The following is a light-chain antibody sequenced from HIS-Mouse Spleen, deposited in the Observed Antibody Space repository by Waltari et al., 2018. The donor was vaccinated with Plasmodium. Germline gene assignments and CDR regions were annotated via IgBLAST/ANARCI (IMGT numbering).Light chain of an antibody. J-gene: IGKJ1*01. CDR1: QGISND. Sequence: AIEMTQSPSSLSASVGDRVTLPCRASQGISNDLGWYQQKPGKAPKLLIYAASSLQSGVPARFSGSGSGTDFTLTISSLQPEDFAAYYCLQYYNCPRTFGPGTKVEIK. CDR2: AAS. CDR3: LQYYNCPRT. V-gene: IGKV1-6*02.